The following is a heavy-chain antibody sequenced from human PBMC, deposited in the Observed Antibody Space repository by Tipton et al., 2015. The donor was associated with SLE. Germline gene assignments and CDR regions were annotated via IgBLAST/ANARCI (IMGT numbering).Heavy chain of an antibody. D-gene: IGHD6-13*01. J-gene: IGHJ5*02. CDR1: GGSISSHY. V-gene: IGHV4-59*11. CDR2: IYYSGST. CDR3: AVKPSGGLIAAVGTEWFDP. Sequence: TLSLTCTVSGGSISSHYWSWIRQPPGKGLEWIGYIYYSGSTNYNPSLKSRVTISVDTSKNQFSLKLSSVTAADTAVYYCAVKPSGGLIAAVGTEWFDPWGQGTLVTVSS.